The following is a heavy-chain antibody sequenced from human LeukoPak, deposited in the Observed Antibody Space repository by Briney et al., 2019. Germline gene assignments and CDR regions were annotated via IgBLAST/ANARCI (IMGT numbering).Heavy chain of an antibody. V-gene: IGHV3-23*01. CDR2: ISSSGDTT. J-gene: IGHJ4*02. CDR3: AKDHCTVTNCFAGFDN. CDR1: GFTFSTYA. D-gene: IGHD2-2*01. Sequence: GGSLRLSCAASGFTFSTYAMRWVRQAPGKGLEWVSTISSSGDTTYYADSVKGRFTISRDNSKNTLYLQINSLRAEDTAVYYCAKDHCTVTNCFAGFDNWGQGTLVTVSS.